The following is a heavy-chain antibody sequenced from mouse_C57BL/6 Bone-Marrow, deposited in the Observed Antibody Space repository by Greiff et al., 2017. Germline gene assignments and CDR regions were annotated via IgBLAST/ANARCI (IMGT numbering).Heavy chain of an antibody. D-gene: IGHD4-1*01. V-gene: IGHV1-76*01. CDR3: ARSRLTGTLDY. CDR1: GYTFTDYY. Sequence: QVQLKESGAELVRPGASVKLSCKASGYTFTDYYINWVKQRPGQGLEWIARIYPGSGNTYYNEKFKGKATLTAEKSSSTAYMQLSSLTSEDSAVYFCARSRLTGTLDYWGQGTTLTVSS. CDR2: IYPGSGNT. J-gene: IGHJ2*01.